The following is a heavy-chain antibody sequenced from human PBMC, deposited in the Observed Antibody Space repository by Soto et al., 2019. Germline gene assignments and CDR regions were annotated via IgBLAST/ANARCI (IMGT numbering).Heavy chain of an antibody. CDR1: GFSLNTGGVT. D-gene: IGHD3-10*01. CDR3: AHSPAPRVYFQH. J-gene: IGHJ1*01. CDR2: IYWDDGK. Sequence: SCPTLVNPTQTLTLTCVFSGFSLNTGGVTVGWIRQPPGKALEWVALIYWDDGKRYSPSLKSRRTITKETSRNQVVLTMTNVDPEDTATYFCAHSPAPRVYFQHWGEGTLVTVSS. V-gene: IGHV2-5*02.